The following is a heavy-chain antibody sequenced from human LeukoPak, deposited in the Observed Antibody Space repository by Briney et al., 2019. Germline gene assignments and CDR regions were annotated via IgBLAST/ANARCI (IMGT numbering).Heavy chain of an antibody. CDR2: IRYDGSNK. D-gene: IGHD5-18*01. Sequence: PGGSLRLSCAASGFTFSSYDIHWVRQAPGKGLEWVAFIRYDGSNKYYADSVRGRFTISRDNSKNTLYLQMNSLRAEDTAVYYCARAGYSYGYFDYWGQGTLVTVSS. J-gene: IGHJ4*02. V-gene: IGHV3-30*02. CDR1: GFTFSSYD. CDR3: ARAGYSYGYFDY.